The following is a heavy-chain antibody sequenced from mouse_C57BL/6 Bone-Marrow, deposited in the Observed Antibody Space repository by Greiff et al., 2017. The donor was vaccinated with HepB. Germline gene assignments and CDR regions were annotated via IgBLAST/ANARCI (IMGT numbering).Heavy chain of an antibody. CDR1: GFTFSSYG. V-gene: IGHV5-6*01. J-gene: IGHJ2*01. CDR3: ARGGGGLDY. CDR2: ISSGGSYT. D-gene: IGHD1-1*02. Sequence: EVQGVESGGDLVKPGGSLKLSCAASGFTFSSYGMSWVRQTPDKRLEWVATISSGGSYTYYPDSVKGRFTISRDNAKNSLYLKMSSRKSEDTDMHDSARGGGGLDYWGQGTTLTVSS.